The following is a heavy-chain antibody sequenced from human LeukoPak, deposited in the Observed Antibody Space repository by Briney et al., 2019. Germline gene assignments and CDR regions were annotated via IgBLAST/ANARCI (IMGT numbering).Heavy chain of an antibody. D-gene: IGHD3-16*01. CDR3: ARGNGYPFDY. CDR2: TYYRSKWYN. J-gene: IGHJ4*02. V-gene: IGHV6-1*01. CDR1: GDSLSSNSAT. Sequence: SQALSLTCAISGDSLSSNSATWNWVRQSPSRGLEWLGRTYYRSKWYNDYAVSVKGRVTINPDASKKQFSLQLNSVTPEDTAMYYCARGNGYPFDYWGQGTLVTVSS.